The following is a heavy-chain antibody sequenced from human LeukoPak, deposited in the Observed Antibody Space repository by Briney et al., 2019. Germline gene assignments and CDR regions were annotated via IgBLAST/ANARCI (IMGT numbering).Heavy chain of an antibody. J-gene: IGHJ4*02. CDR1: GFTFSSYA. V-gene: IGHV3-15*01. Sequence: GGSLRLSCAASGFTFSSYAMNWVRQAPGKGLEWVGRIKRKIDGETTDYAAPVKGRFTISRDDSKSTLYLQMNSLKSEDTAVYYCTTLSFVWFGDDYWGQGTLVTVSS. CDR3: TTLSFVWFGDDY. CDR2: IKRKIDGETT. D-gene: IGHD3-10*01.